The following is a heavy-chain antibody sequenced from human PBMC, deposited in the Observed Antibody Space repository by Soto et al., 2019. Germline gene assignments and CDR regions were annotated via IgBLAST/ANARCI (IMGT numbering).Heavy chain of an antibody. V-gene: IGHV1-2*02. CDR1: GYTFTGYY. J-gene: IGHJ4*02. CDR3: ASLGSSGWYYFDY. D-gene: IGHD6-19*01. Sequence: AAVKVSCKASGYTFTGYYMHWVRQAPGQGLEWMGWINPNSGGTNYAQKFQGRVTMTRDTSISTAYMELSRLRSDDTAVYYCASLGSSGWYYFDYWGQGTMVTVSS. CDR2: INPNSGGT.